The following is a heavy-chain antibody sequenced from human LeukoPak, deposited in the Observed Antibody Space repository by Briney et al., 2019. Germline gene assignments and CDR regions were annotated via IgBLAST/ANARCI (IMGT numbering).Heavy chain of an antibody. Sequence: GGSLRLSCAASGFTFSSYSMNWVRQAPGKGLEWVSSISSSSYIYYADSVKGRFTISRDNSKNTLYLQMNSLRAEDTAVYYCAKAYYYYYMDVWGKGTTVTVSS. CDR1: GFTFSSYS. CDR2: ISSSSYI. J-gene: IGHJ6*03. CDR3: AKAYYYYYMDV. V-gene: IGHV3-21*04.